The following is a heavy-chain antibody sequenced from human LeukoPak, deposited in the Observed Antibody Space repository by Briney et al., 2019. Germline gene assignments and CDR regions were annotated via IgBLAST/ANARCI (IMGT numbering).Heavy chain of an antibody. CDR2: IIPLFGTA. D-gene: IGHD4-17*01. CDR1: GDTFSNYD. V-gene: IGHV1-69*01. Sequence: SVKVSCKASGDTFSNYDISWVRQAPGQGLEWMGGIIPLFGTANYAQKFQGRVSITADESTSTAYMELSSLRSEDTAVYYCARGTVGAYARFDPWGQGTLVTVSS. J-gene: IGHJ5*02. CDR3: ARGTVGAYARFDP.